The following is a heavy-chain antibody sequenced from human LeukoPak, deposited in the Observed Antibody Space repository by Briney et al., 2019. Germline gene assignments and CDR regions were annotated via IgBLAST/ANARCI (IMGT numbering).Heavy chain of an antibody. V-gene: IGHV3-9*01. CDR1: GFTVSSNY. CDR3: AKDITGTTSPPYFDY. J-gene: IGHJ4*02. D-gene: IGHD1-20*01. CDR2: ISWNSGSI. Sequence: GGSLRLSCAASGFTVSSNYMSWVRQAPGKGLEWVSGISWNSGSIGYADSVKGRFTISRDNAKNSLYLQMNSLRAEDTALYYCAKDITGTTSPPYFDYWGQGTLVTVSS.